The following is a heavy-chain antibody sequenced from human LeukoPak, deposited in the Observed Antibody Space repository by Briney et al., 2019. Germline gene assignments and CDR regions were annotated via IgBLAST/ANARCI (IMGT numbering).Heavy chain of an antibody. D-gene: IGHD3-3*01. CDR2: INHSGST. V-gene: IGHV4-34*01. Sequence: TPSETLSLTCGVYGGSFSGYYWSWIRQPPGKGLEWIGEINHSGSTNYNPSLKSRVTISVDTSKNQFSLKLSSVTAADTAVYYCARGFTSWTFYDFWSGYYPVVYYYYMDVWGKGTTVTVSS. J-gene: IGHJ6*03. CDR1: GGSFSGYY. CDR3: ARGFTSWTFYDFWSGYYPVVYYYYMDV.